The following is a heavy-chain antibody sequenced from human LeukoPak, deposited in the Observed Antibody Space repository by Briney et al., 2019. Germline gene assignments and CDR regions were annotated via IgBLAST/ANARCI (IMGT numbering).Heavy chain of an antibody. J-gene: IGHJ6*04. CDR1: GGSFSGYY. V-gene: IGHV4-34*01. CDR2: INHSGST. Sequence: SETLSLTCAVYGGSFSGYYWSWIRQPPGKGLEWIGEINHSGSTNYNPSLKSRVTISVDASKNQFSLELSSVTAADTAVYYCARGRYCSSTSCYGGYYYYYYGMDVWGKGTTVTVSS. CDR3: ARGRYCSSTSCYGGYYYYYYGMDV. D-gene: IGHD2-2*01.